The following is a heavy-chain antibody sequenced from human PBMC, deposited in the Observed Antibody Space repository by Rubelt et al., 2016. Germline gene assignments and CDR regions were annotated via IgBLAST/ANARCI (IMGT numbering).Heavy chain of an antibody. CDR2: NPCSGGA. V-gene: IGHV1-2*02. J-gene: IGHJ4*02. Sequence: NPCSGGANYAQNFQGRVTMTRDTSISTAYMELSSLRSEDTAVYYCASFDYPSGYWGQGTLVTVSS. D-gene: IGHD3-9*01. CDR3: ASFDYPSGY.